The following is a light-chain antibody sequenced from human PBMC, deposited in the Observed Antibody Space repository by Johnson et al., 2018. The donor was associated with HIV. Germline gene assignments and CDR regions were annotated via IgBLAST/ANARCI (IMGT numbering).Light chain of an antibody. V-gene: IGLV1-51*01. J-gene: IGLJ1*01. Sequence: QSVLTQPPSVSAAPGQKVTISCSGSSSNIGNNYVSWYQQLPGTAPKLLIYDNNKRPSGIPDRFSGSKSGTSATLGLTGLQTGDEADNYCGTWDSSLSAFYVFGTGTKVTVL. CDR3: GTWDSSLSAFYV. CDR1: SSNIGNNY. CDR2: DNN.